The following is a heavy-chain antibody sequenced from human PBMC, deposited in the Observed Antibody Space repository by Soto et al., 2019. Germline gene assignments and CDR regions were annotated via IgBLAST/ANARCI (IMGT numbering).Heavy chain of an antibody. CDR3: ARTKSYAAVSYLVY. CDR2: IYHSGST. V-gene: IGHV4-4*02. CDR1: GGSISNSNW. D-gene: IGHD6-25*01. J-gene: IGHJ4*02. Sequence: QVVLQESGPGLVKPSETLLLTCTVSGGSISNSNWWTWVRQSAGKGLEWIGEIYHSGSTNYNPSLTSRLTISIDKSKSPFSLKPSSVTAADTAVYFCARTKSYAAVSYLVYWGQGILVTVSS.